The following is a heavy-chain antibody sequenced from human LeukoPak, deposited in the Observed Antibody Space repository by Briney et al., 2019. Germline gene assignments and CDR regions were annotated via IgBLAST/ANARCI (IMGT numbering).Heavy chain of an antibody. CDR2: TYYRSKWYN. D-gene: IGHD2-15*01. J-gene: IGHJ4*02. Sequence: SQTLSLTCVISGDSVSSNSAAWNWIRQSPSRGLEWLGRTYYRSKWYNDYAISVKGRITINPDTSKNQFPLQLNSVTPEDTAVYYCARVEAALNMYFDYWGQGTLVTVSS. CDR3: ARVEAALNMYFDY. CDR1: GDSVSSNSAA. V-gene: IGHV6-1*01.